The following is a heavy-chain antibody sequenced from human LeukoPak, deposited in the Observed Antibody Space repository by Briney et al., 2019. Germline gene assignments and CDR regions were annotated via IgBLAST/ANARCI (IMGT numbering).Heavy chain of an antibody. CDR1: GYTFTGYY. CDR3: AMSHDYYDSSGYYYFDY. CDR2: INPNNGGT. J-gene: IGHJ4*02. V-gene: IGHV1-2*02. D-gene: IGHD3-22*01. Sequence: SSVQVSCKASGYTFTGYYMHWVRQAPGQGLEWLGWINPNNGGTNYAQKSQGRVTMTRDTSISTAYMELSRLRSDDTAVYYCAMSHDYYDSSGYYYFDYWGQGTLVPVSS.